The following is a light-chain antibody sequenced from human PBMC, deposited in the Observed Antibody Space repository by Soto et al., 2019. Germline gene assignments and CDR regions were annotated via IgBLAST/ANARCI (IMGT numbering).Light chain of an antibody. CDR2: SAS. Sequence: DIQMTQSPSSLSASVGDRVTITCRASQGIRNDLGWYQQKPGKTPKRLIYSASSLQSGVPSRFSGSGSGTDFTLTISRLEPEDLAVYYCQQYNTSPRTFGQGTKVDIK. V-gene: IGKV1-17*01. CDR1: QGIRND. J-gene: IGKJ1*01. CDR3: QQYNTSPRT.